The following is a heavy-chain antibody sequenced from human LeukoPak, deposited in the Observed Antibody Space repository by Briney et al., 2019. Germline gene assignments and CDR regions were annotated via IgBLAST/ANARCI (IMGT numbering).Heavy chain of an antibody. J-gene: IGHJ4*02. CDR2: INPNSGGT. Sequence: DSVKVSCKASGYTFSDYHMHWVRQAPGQGLEWMGWINPNSGGTNYAQEFQGRVTMTRDTSISTAYMELSRLRSDDTAVYYCARENWYFDYWGQGTPVTVSS. V-gene: IGHV1-2*02. CDR3: ARENWYFDY. CDR1: GYTFSDYH.